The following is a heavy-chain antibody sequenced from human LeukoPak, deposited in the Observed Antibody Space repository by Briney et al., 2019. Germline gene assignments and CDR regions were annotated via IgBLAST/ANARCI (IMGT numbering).Heavy chain of an antibody. Sequence: SETLSLTCAVYGGSFSGYYWSWIRQPPGKGLEWIGEINHSGSTNYNPSLKSRVTISVDTSKNQFSLKLSSVTAADTAVCYCARGRRRDSPNDYWGQGTLVTVSS. CDR2: INHSGST. CDR1: GGSFSGYY. V-gene: IGHV4-34*01. D-gene: IGHD2-21*01. CDR3: ARGRRRDSPNDY. J-gene: IGHJ4*02.